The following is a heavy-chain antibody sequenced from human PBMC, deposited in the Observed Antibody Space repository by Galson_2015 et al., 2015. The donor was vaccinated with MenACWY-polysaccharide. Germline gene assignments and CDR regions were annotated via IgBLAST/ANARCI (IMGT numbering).Heavy chain of an antibody. CDR3: ARDPSSSWYINYFDY. J-gene: IGHJ4*02. D-gene: IGHD6-13*01. CDR1: GGTFSSYA. CDR2: IIPILGIA. Sequence: SVKVSCKASGGTFSSYAISWVRQAPGQGLEWMGRIIPILGIANYAQKFQGRVTITADKSTSTAYMELSSLRSEDTAVYYCARDPSSSWYINYFDYWGQGTLVTVSS. V-gene: IGHV1-69*04.